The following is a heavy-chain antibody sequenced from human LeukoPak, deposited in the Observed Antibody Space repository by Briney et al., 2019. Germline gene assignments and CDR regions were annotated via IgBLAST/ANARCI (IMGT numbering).Heavy chain of an antibody. D-gene: IGHD3-16*01. V-gene: IGHV3-74*01. CDR3: SRGHYGPDY. J-gene: IGHJ4*02. CDR2: IQRDGTSP. CDR1: GFPYGSTS. Sequence: GGSLRLSCTASGFPYGSTSMHWVRQAPGKGLEWVSGIQRDGTSPTYADSVKGRFIISRDNAKGSVYLQMNILRAEDTAVYYCSRGHYGPDYWGQGTLVTVSS.